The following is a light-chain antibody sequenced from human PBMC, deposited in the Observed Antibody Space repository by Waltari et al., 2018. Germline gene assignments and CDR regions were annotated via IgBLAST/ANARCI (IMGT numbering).Light chain of an antibody. CDR3: QQSYTSPWT. CDR2: ATS. J-gene: IGKJ1*01. V-gene: IGKV1-39*01. CDR1: QSISTY. Sequence: DIQMTPSPSSLSASVGDRVTITCLASQSISTYLNWYQQIPGKAPKLLIYATSNLQSGVPSRFSGSGSGTHFTLTISSLQPEDFSIYYCQQSYTSPWTFGQGTRVEIK.